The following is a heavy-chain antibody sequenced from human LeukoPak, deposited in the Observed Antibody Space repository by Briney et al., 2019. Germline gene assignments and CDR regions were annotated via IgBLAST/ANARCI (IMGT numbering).Heavy chain of an antibody. CDR1: GFTFTNYG. J-gene: IGHJ5*02. Sequence: ASVKVSCKASGFTFTNYGISWVRQAPGQWLEWMGWISAYNGNTNYAQKFQGRITLTTDTSTGTAYMELRGLRSDDTAVYYCAREASRSYGDYVKREFDPWGQGTLVTVSS. CDR3: AREASRSYGDYVKREFDP. CDR2: ISAYNGNT. D-gene: IGHD4-17*01. V-gene: IGHV1-18*01.